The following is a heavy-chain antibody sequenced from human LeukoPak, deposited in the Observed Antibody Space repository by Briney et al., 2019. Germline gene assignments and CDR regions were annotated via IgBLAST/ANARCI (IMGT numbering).Heavy chain of an antibody. V-gene: IGHV3-48*01. CDR2: ISSSSSIR. CDR1: GFTFSSYS. Sequence: GGSLRLSCAASGFTFSSYSMNWVRQAPGKGLEWVLYISSSSSIRYYADSVKGRFTISRDNAKNSLYLQMNSLRAEDTAVYYCARDYVSGSFGPWGQGTLVTVSS. CDR3: ARDYVSGSFGP. D-gene: IGHD3-10*01. J-gene: IGHJ5*02.